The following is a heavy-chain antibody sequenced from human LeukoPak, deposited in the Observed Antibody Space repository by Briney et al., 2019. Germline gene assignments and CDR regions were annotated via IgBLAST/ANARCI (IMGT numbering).Heavy chain of an antibody. V-gene: IGHV1-18*04. CDR1: GYTFTGYY. D-gene: IGHD3-22*01. Sequence: ASVKVSCKASGYTFTGYYTHWVRQAPGQGLEWMGWISAYNGNTNYAQKLQGRVTMTTDTSASTAYMELRSLRSDDTAVYYCARDRGYYDSSGDWGQGTLVTVSS. CDR2: ISAYNGNT. J-gene: IGHJ4*02. CDR3: ARDRGYYDSSGD.